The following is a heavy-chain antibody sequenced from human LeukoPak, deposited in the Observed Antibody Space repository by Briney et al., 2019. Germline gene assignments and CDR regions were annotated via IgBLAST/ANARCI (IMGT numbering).Heavy chain of an antibody. CDR1: GYTFTGYY. V-gene: IGHV1-2*02. J-gene: IGHJ5*02. CDR3: ARDKTPLGTGTTYNWFDP. D-gene: IGHD1-7*01. Sequence: ASGKLSCKASGYTFTGYYMHWVRQAPGQGLQWMGWINPNDGGTTYAQKFQGRVTMTRDTSISTAYMELSRLRSDDTAVYYCARDKTPLGTGTTYNWFDPWGQGTLVTVSS. CDR2: INPNDGGT.